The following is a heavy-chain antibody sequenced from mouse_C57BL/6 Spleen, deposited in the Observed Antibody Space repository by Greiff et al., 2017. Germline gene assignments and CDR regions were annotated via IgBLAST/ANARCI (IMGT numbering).Heavy chain of an antibody. CDR3: FYYGSSDYYAMDY. Sequence: EVKLQQSGPELVKPGASVKISCKASGYTFTDYYMNWVKQSHGKSLEWIGDINPNNGGTSYNQKFKGKATLTVDKTSSTAYMELRSLTSDDSAVYYCFYYGSSDYYAMDYWGQGTTVTVAS. V-gene: IGHV1-26*01. D-gene: IGHD1-1*01. CDR2: INPNNGGT. J-gene: IGHJ4*01. CDR1: GYTFTDYY.